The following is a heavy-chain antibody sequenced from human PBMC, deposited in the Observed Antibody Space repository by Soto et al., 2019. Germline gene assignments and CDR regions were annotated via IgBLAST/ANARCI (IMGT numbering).Heavy chain of an antibody. J-gene: IGHJ6*02. CDR2: MYSTGST. CDR1: GGNIGGYY. CDR3: ARDLWGYCGTDCYPLDV. Sequence: PSETLSLTCSVSGGNIGGYYWSWIRQPPGKGLEWIGYMYSTGSTVYNPSFKSRVTISVDTSKNQFSLKLNSVTAADTAVYYCARDLWGYCGTDCYPLDVWGQGTTVTVSS. V-gene: IGHV4-59*01. D-gene: IGHD2-21*02.